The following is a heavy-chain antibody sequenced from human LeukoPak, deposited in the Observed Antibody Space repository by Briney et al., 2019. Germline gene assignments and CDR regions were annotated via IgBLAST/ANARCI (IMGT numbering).Heavy chain of an antibody. J-gene: IGHJ4*02. V-gene: IGHV4-39*01. D-gene: IGHD3-22*01. CDR3: ARPDNSAYYAYFDY. CDR2: ISYSGST. CDR1: GGSITISSYY. Sequence: SETLSLTCTVSGGSITISSYYWGWIRQPPGKGLEWIVTISYSGSTYYNPSLKSRVTISVDTSKNQFSLKLCSVTAADTAVYYCARPDNSAYYAYFDYWGQGTLVTVSS.